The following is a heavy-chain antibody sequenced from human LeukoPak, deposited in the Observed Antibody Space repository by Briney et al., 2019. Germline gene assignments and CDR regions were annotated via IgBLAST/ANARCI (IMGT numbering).Heavy chain of an antibody. Sequence: GGTLRLSCAASGFTFSTYGMNWVRQAPGKGLEWVSGISPSGGITYYTDSVKGRFTISRDNSKNTLYLQMNSLRAEDTAVYYCAKRQYYYDSSGFDYWGQGTLVTVSS. CDR2: ISPSGGIT. J-gene: IGHJ4*02. CDR3: AKRQYYYDSSGFDY. V-gene: IGHV3-23*01. CDR1: GFTFSTYG. D-gene: IGHD3-22*01.